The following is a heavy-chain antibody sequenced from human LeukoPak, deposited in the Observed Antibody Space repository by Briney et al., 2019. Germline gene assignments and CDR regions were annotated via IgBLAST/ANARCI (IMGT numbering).Heavy chain of an antibody. CDR3: ASSGRYCSGGSCKNSYYFDY. CDR1: GYTFTSYY. V-gene: IGHV1-46*01. J-gene: IGHJ4*02. Sequence: ASVKVSCKASGYTFTSYYMHWVRQAPGQGLEWMGIINPSGGSTSYAQKFQGRVTMTRDTSTSTVYMELSSLRSEDTAVYYCASSGRYCSGGSCKNSYYFDYWGQGGLVTVSS. D-gene: IGHD2-15*01. CDR2: INPSGGST.